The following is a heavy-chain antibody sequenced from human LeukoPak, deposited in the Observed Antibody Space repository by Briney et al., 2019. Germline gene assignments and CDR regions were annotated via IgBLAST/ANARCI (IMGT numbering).Heavy chain of an antibody. Sequence: GGSLRLSCAASGFTLSSSWMMSWVRQAPGKGLEWVANIKQDGSEKFYVGSDKGRFTISRDNAQNSLHLEMNSLRDEDTAMYYCASPLGNGWFDLWGQGTLVTVSS. CDR2: IKQDGSEK. D-gene: IGHD1-1*01. V-gene: IGHV3-7*01. CDR3: ASPLGNGWFDL. CDR1: GFTLSSSW. J-gene: IGHJ5*02.